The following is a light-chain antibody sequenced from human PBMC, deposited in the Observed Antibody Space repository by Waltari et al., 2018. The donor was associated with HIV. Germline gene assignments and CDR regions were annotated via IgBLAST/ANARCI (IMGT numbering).Light chain of an antibody. Sequence: QSVLTQPPSVSGAPGQRVTISCTGGSSNIGAPYDVHWYQQFPGTATKLLIYGSTNRPSGVPDRFSGSKSGTSASLAITGLQAEDEADYYCQSYDNSLGVVFGGGTKLTVL. CDR2: GST. CDR3: QSYDNSLGVV. J-gene: IGLJ2*01. V-gene: IGLV1-40*01. CDR1: SSNIGAPYD.